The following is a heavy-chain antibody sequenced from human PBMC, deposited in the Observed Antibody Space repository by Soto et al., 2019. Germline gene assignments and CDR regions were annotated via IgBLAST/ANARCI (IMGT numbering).Heavy chain of an antibody. CDR1: GYSITYNY. CDR2: IDPTGGNR. J-gene: IGHJ4*02. Sequence: ASVKVSCKASGYSITYNYMHWVRQAPGKGLEWMGTIDPTGGNRNYAQKFQGRLTMNRDTSTSTAYMELSSLKSEDTAVYYCARDDDSSGFDYYFDYWGQGTLVTVSS. CDR3: ARDDDSSGFDYYFDY. V-gene: IGHV1-46*01. D-gene: IGHD3-22*01.